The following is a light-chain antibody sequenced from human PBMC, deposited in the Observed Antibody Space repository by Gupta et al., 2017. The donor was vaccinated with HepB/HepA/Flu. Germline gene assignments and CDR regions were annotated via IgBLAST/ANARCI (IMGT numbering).Light chain of an antibody. Sequence: ERVMTQSPATLSVSPGERVTLSCRASQSVGSNLAWFQQTPGQSPRLLISAASTRATGIPARFSGSGSGTEFTLTISGLQSEDFAVYFCQQDNNWAQTFGHGTKVDIK. V-gene: IGKV3-15*01. J-gene: IGKJ3*01. CDR3: QQDNNWAQT. CDR1: QSVGSN. CDR2: AAS.